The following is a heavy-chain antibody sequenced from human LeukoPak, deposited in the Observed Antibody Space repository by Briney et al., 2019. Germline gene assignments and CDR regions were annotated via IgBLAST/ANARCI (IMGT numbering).Heavy chain of an antibody. CDR1: GFTFSSYS. Sequence: GGSLRLSCAASGFTFSSYSMNWVRQAPGKGLEWVSSISSSSSYIYYADSVKGRFTISRDNAKNSLYLQMNSLRAEDTAVYYCARARGCEQQTVDYWGQGTLVTV. CDR3: ARARGCEQQTVDY. D-gene: IGHD4/OR15-4a*01. V-gene: IGHV3-21*01. CDR2: ISSSSSYI. J-gene: IGHJ4*02.